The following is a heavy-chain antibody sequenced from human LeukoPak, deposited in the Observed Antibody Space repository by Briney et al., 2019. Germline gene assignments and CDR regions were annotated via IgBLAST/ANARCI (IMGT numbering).Heavy chain of an antibody. CDR2: ISGSGGST. Sequence: GGSLRFSCAASGFTFSSYAMSWVRQAPGKGLEWVSAISGSGGSTYYADSVKGRFTISRDNSKTTLYLQMNILRAEDTAVYYCAKSYYDFLFDYWGQGTLVTVSS. CDR1: GFTFSSYA. D-gene: IGHD3-3*01. J-gene: IGHJ4*02. V-gene: IGHV3-23*01. CDR3: AKSYYDFLFDY.